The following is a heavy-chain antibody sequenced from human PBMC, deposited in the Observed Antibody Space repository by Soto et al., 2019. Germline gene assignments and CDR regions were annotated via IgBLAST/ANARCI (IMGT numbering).Heavy chain of an antibody. V-gene: IGHV2-5*02. J-gene: IGHJ4*02. CDR2: VHWDDDK. Sequence: GSGPTLVNPTQTLTHTCSFSGFSLRTSGVGVAWIRQSPRRAPEWLAVVHWDDDKRYTPSLQNRLTIAKDTSKNQVVLTMTNMAPEDTGTYYCAHKATVDHLHFDSWGQGALVTVSS. CDR3: AHKATVDHLHFDS. CDR1: GFSLRTSGVG.